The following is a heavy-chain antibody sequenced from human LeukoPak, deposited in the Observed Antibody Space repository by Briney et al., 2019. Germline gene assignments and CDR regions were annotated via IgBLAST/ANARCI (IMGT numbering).Heavy chain of an antibody. CDR1: GFIFVDYT. J-gene: IGHJ4*02. D-gene: IGHD1-1*01. CDR2: ARDGRT. Sequence: GGSLRLSCAASGFIFVDYTIHWVRQAPGKALEWVALARDGRTMYADSVRGRFTVSRDNSRNSLYLQMNSPRIEDTALYFCAKEGGTIYFDSWGQGTLVTVSS. V-gene: IGHV3-43*01. CDR3: AKEGGTIYFDS.